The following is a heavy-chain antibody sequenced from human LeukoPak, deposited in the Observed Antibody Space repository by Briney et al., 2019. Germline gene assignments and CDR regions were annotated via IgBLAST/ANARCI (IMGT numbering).Heavy chain of an antibody. V-gene: IGHV4-59*04. CDR1: GGSIRSYY. CDR2: IYYRGST. D-gene: IGHD1-26*01. J-gene: IGHJ3*02. Sequence: SETLSLTCTVSGGSIRSYYWSWIRQPPGKGLEWIGYIYYRGSTYYNPSLKSRVTMSVDTSKNQFSLKLSSVTAVDTAVYYCARTISGSYEEDTFDIWGQGTMVTVSS. CDR3: ARTISGSYEEDTFDI.